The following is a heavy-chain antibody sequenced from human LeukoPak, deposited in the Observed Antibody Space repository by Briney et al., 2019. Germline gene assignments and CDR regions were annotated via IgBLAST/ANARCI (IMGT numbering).Heavy chain of an antibody. D-gene: IGHD3-10*01. CDR1: GYTFTSYG. Sequence: GASVKVSRKASGYTFTSYGISWVRQAPGQGLEWMGWISAYNGNTNYAQKLQGRVTMTTDTSTSTAYMELRSLRSEDTAVYYCARGTPERGSENYYMGYYYMDVWGKGTTVTISS. V-gene: IGHV1-18*01. CDR2: ISAYNGNT. J-gene: IGHJ6*03. CDR3: ARGTPERGSENYYMGYYYMDV.